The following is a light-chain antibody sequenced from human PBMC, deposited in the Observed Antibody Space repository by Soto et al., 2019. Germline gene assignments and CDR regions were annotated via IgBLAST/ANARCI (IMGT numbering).Light chain of an antibody. V-gene: IGKV3-15*01. CDR2: GAS. CDR1: ESVSTN. J-gene: IGKJ5*01. Sequence: EIDMTQSPATLSLAPGERVTLSCRASESVSTNLAWYQQKAGQAPRLLIYGASTRATGIPARFSGSGSGTEFTLTINSLEPEDFAVYYCQQRNVWPPITFGQGTLLEIK. CDR3: QQRNVWPPIT.